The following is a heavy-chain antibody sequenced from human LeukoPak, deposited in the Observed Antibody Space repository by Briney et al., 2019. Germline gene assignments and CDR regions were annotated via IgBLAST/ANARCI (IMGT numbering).Heavy chain of an antibody. CDR1: GFTVSSNY. V-gene: IGHV3-53*01. J-gene: IGHJ4*02. Sequence: GGSLRLSRVASGFTVSSNYMSWVRQAPGKGLEWVSVIYNGGNTYYADSVKGRFTISRDNSKNTLYLQMNSLRAEDTAVYYCARDRGYTSGLDYWGQGTLVTVSS. D-gene: IGHD5-18*01. CDR3: ARDRGYTSGLDY. CDR2: IYNGGNT.